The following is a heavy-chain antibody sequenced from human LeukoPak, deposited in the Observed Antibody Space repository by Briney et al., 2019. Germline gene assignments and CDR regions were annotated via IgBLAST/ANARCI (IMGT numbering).Heavy chain of an antibody. J-gene: IGHJ4*02. CDR1: GFTFSDYY. CDR2: ISSSSSCT. CDR3: ARDLRGYCSSTSCPWDYFDY. Sequence: GGSLRLSCAASGFTFSDYYMSWIRQAPGKGLEWVSYISSSSSCTNYADSVKGRFTISRDNAKNSLYLQMNSLRAEDTAVYYCARDLRGYCSSTSCPWDYFDYWGQGTLVTVSS. V-gene: IGHV3-11*05. D-gene: IGHD2-2*01.